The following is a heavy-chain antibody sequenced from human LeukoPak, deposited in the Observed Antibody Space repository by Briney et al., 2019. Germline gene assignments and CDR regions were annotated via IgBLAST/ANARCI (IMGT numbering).Heavy chain of an antibody. J-gene: IGHJ6*03. CDR3: ARNGYYYDSSGYYGYYMDV. CDR1: GFTFGTHT. CDR2: ISGSGGST. D-gene: IGHD3-22*01. Sequence: GGSLRLSCAASGFTFGTHTMSWVRQAPEKGLEWVSGISGSGGSTYYADSVKGRFTISRDNSKNTLYLQMNSLRAEDTAVYYCARNGYYYDSSGYYGYYMDVWGKGTTVTVSS. V-gene: IGHV3-23*01.